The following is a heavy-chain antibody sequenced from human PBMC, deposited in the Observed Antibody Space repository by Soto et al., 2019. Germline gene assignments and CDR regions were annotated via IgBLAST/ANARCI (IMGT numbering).Heavy chain of an antibody. V-gene: IGHV1-18*01. D-gene: IGHD2-2*01. CDR3: ATDIVVVPAASDAFDI. CDR1: GYTFTSYG. Sequence: ASVKVSCKASGYTFTSYGISWVRQAPGQGLEWMGWISAYNGNTNYAQKLQGRVTMTTDTSTSTAYMELRSLRSDDTAVYYCATDIVVVPAASDAFDIWGQGTMVTVSS. J-gene: IGHJ3*02. CDR2: ISAYNGNT.